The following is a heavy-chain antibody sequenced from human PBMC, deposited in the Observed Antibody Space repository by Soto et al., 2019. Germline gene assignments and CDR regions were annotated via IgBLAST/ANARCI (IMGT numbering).Heavy chain of an antibody. CDR3: ARFVRHQLPTIDF. CDR2: MNPESGNI. V-gene: IGHV1-8*01. Sequence: QVQLVQSGAEVKKPGASVRVSCKASGYTFTSYDINWVRQASGQGLEWMGWMNPESGNIGYAENFQGRVTMTRDTSTRTAYMDLIGLRSDDTAVYYCARFVRHQLPTIDFWGQGTLVTVSS. D-gene: IGHD1-26*01. CDR1: GYTFTSYD. J-gene: IGHJ4*02.